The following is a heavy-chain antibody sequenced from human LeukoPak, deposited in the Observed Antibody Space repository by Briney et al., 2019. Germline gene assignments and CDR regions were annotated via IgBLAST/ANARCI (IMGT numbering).Heavy chain of an antibody. Sequence: PSETLSLTCTVSGGSISSGGYYWSWIRQPPGKGLEWIGYSYHSGSTYYNPSLKSRVTISVDRSKNQFSLKLSSVTAADTAVYYCARAFGAAAILGPSYYFDYWGQGTLVTVSS. J-gene: IGHJ4*02. CDR3: ARAFGAAAILGPSYYFDY. D-gene: IGHD2-2*02. V-gene: IGHV4-30-2*01. CDR2: SYHSGST. CDR1: GGSISSGGYY.